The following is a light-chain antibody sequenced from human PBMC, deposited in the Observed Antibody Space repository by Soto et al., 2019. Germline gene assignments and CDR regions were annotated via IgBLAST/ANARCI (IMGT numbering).Light chain of an antibody. J-gene: IGLJ1*01. CDR3: CSYTDSRTHI. CDR2: EVS. Sequence: VLTQPASVSGSPGQSITISCTGTSSDVGGYNYVSWYQQHPGKAPKLIIFEVSYRPSGISNRFSASKSGDTASLTISGLQADDEADYYCCSYTDSRTHIFGSGTKV. CDR1: SSDVGGYNY. V-gene: IGLV2-14*01.